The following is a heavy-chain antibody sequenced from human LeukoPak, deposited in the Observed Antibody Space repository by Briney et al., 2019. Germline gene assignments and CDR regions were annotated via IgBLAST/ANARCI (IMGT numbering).Heavy chain of an antibody. J-gene: IGHJ4*02. V-gene: IGHV3-53*01. Sequence: QPGGSLRLSCAASGFTVSSNYMSWVRQAPGKGLEWVSFIYSGAGTDYADSVKGRFTISTDNSKNTMYLQMDSLRAEDTAVYYCARGFCSGGTCFDYWGQGTLVTISS. CDR3: ARGFCSGGTCFDY. CDR1: GFTVSSNY. CDR2: IYSGAGT. D-gene: IGHD2-15*01.